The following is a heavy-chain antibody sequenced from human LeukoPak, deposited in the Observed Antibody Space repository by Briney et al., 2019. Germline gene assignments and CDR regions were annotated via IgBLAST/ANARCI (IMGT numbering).Heavy chain of an antibody. CDR3: ARRAVGNSYYYYMDV. J-gene: IGHJ6*03. D-gene: IGHD6-19*01. CDR2: MNPNSGNT. CDR1: GYTFTSYD. Sequence: ASVKVSCKASGYTFTSYDITWVRQVSGQGLEWMGWMNPNSGNTDYAQNFQGRVTITRNTSISTAYMELSGLRSEDTAVYYCARRAVGNSYYYYMDVWGKGTTVTVSS. V-gene: IGHV1-8*03.